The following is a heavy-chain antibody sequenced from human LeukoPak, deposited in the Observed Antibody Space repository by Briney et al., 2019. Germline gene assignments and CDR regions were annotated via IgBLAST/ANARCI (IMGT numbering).Heavy chain of an antibody. V-gene: IGHV3-11*01. CDR2: ISSSGSTI. D-gene: IGHD3-10*01. J-gene: IGHJ3*02. Sequence: GGSLRLSCAASGFTFSDYYMSWIRQAPGKGLEWVSYISSSGSTIYYADSVKGRFTISRDNAKNSLYLQMNSLRAEDTALYYCAKDIERGLGINAFDTWGQGTMVTVSS. CDR1: GFTFSDYY. CDR3: AKDIERGLGINAFDT.